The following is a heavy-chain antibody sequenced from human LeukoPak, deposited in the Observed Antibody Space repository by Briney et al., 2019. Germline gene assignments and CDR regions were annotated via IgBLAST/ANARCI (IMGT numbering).Heavy chain of an antibody. CDR2: VTGPGDTT. CDR1: GFTFTNYA. CDR3: AKGAEIDL. D-gene: IGHD3-16*01. V-gene: IGHV3-23*01. J-gene: IGHJ5*02. Sequence: PGGSLRLSSATSGFTFTNYAINWVRQAPGKGLEWVSAVTGPGDTTYYADSVKGRFFMSREDSKTTVYLQMNSLRAEDTAIYYCAKGAEIDLWGQGTLVTVSS.